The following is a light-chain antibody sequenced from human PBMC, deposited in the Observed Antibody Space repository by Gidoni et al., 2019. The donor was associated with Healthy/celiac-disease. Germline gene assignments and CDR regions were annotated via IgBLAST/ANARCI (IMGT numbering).Light chain of an antibody. CDR3: CSYAGSYTVV. V-gene: IGLV2-11*01. CDR1: SSDVGGYNY. CDR2: DVS. Sequence: TQPRSVSGSPGPSVTISCTGTSSDVGGYNYVSWYQQHPGKAPKLMIYDVSKRPSGVPDRFSGSKSGNTASLTISGLQAEDEADYYCCSYAGSYTVVFGGGTKLTVL. J-gene: IGLJ2*01.